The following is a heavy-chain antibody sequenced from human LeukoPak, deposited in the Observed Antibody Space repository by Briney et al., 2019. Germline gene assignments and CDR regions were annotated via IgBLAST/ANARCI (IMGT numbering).Heavy chain of an antibody. Sequence: PSETLSLTCAVYGGSFSGYYWSWIRQPPGKGLEWIGEINHSGSTNYNTSLKRRVTISVDTSKNQFSLKLSSVTAADTAVYYCARGAHTVVTNLGPFDYWGQGTLVTVSS. D-gene: IGHD4-23*01. CDR2: INHSGST. J-gene: IGHJ4*02. CDR3: ARGAHTVVTNLGPFDY. V-gene: IGHV4-34*01. CDR1: GGSFSGYY.